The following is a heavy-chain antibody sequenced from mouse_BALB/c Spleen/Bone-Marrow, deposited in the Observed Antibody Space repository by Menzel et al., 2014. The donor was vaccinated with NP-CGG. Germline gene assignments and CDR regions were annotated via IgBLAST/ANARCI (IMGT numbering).Heavy chain of an antibody. Sequence: VQLKQSGAELVKPGASVKLSCTASGFNIKDTYMHWVKQRPKQGLEWIGRIDPANGNTKFDPKFQGKATITADTSSNTANLQLCELTSEDTTVYYGASGNYYFDYWGQGTTLTVSS. J-gene: IGHJ2*01. V-gene: IGHV14-3*02. CDR3: ASGNYYFDY. D-gene: IGHD2-1*01. CDR2: IDPANGNT. CDR1: GFNIKDTY.